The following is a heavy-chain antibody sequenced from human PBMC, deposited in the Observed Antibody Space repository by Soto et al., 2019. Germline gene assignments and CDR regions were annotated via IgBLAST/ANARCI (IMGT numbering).Heavy chain of an antibody. CDR2: IYYSVST. CDR1: GGSISSYY. J-gene: IGHJ6*02. V-gene: IGHV4-59*01. Sequence: SETLSLTCTVSGGSISSYYWSWIRQPPGKGLEWIGYIYYSVSTNYNPSLKSRVTISVDTSKNQFSLKLSSVTAADTAVYYCARDRDFWSGYSRTYGMDVWGHGTPV. D-gene: IGHD3-3*01. CDR3: ARDRDFWSGYSRTYGMDV.